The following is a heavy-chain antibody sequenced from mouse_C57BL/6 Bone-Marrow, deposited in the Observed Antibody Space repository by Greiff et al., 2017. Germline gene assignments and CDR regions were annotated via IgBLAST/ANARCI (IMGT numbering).Heavy chain of an antibody. Sequence: EVHLVESGTVLARPGASVKMSCKTSGYTFTSYWMHWVKQRPGQGLEWIGAIYPGNSDTSYNQTFKGKAKLTAVTSASTAYMERSSLTNEDSAVYYCTRSGYYGYYAMDYWGQGTSVTVSS. V-gene: IGHV1-5*01. CDR1: GYTFTSYW. CDR2: IYPGNSDT. D-gene: IGHD1-1*01. J-gene: IGHJ4*01. CDR3: TRSGYYGYYAMDY.